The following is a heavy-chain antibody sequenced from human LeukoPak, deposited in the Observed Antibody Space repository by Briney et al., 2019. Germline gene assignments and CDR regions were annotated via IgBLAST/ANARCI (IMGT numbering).Heavy chain of an antibody. CDR3: ARVLWQQLVDVLY. V-gene: IGHV1-2*02. CDR2: INPNSGST. CDR1: GYTFTGYY. D-gene: IGHD6-13*01. Sequence: ASVKVSCKASGYTFTGYYMHWVRQAPRQGHDLMGWINPNSGSTNYAQKFQGRVTMTRVTSISTAYMELSRLRSDERAVYYCARVLWQQLVDVLYWGQGTLVTVYS. J-gene: IGHJ4*02.